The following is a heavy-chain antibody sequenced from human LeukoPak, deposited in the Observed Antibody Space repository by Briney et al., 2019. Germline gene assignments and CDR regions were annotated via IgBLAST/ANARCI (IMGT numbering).Heavy chain of an antibody. CDR2: ITPRSGGT. D-gene: IGHD2-21*02. CDR1: GGTFSSYA. J-gene: IGHJ5*02. CDR3: ASLGAYCGGDCYTTNWFDP. Sequence: ASVKVSCKASGGTFSSYAISWVRQAPGQGLEWMGWITPRSGGTNYAQKFQGRVTMTRDTSISTAYMELSRLRSDDTAVYYCASLGAYCGGDCYTTNWFDPWGQGTLVTVSS. V-gene: IGHV1-2*02.